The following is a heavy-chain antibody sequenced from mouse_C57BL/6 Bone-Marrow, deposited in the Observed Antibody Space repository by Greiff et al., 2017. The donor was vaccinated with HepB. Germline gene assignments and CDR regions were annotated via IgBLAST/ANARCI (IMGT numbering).Heavy chain of an antibody. J-gene: IGHJ4*01. CDR1: GYTFTSYW. CDR2: IYPGNSDT. Sequence: VQLQQPGAELVKPGASVKLSCKASGYTFTSYWMHWVKQRPGQGLEWIGAIYPGNSDTSYNQKFKGKAKLTAVTSASTAYMELSSLTNEDSAVYYCTRCLTTVDYYAMDYWGQGTSVTVSS. D-gene: IGHD1-1*01. V-gene: IGHV1-5*01. CDR3: TRCLTTVDYYAMDY.